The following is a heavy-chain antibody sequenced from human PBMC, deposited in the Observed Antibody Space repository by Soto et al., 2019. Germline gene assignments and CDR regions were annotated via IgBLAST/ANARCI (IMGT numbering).Heavy chain of an antibody. CDR3: ARGRYGDY. Sequence: QVHLVQSGAEVKKPGASVKDSCKGSGYAFTTYGITWVRQAPGQGLEGMGWISAHNGNTNYAQKLQGRVTVTRDTSTSTAYMELRSLRSDDTAVYYSARGRYGDYWCQGALVTVSS. CDR2: ISAHNGNT. D-gene: IGHD1-1*01. V-gene: IGHV1-18*01. J-gene: IGHJ4*02. CDR1: GYAFTTYG.